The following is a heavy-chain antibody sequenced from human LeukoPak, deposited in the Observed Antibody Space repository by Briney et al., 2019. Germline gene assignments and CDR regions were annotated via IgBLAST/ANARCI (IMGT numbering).Heavy chain of an antibody. J-gene: IGHJ6*04. CDR1: GFTFRTYS. V-gene: IGHV3-48*04. Sequence: GGSLRLSCAASGFTFRTYSMNWVRQAPGKGLEWVSYISSSGSTIYYADSVKGRFTISRDNAKNSLYLQMNSLRAEDTAVYYCAELGITMIGGVWGKGTTVTISS. CDR2: ISSSGSTI. D-gene: IGHD3-10*02. CDR3: AELGITMIGGV.